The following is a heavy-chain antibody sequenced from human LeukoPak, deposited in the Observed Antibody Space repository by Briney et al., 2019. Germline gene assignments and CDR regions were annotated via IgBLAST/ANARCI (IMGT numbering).Heavy chain of an antibody. V-gene: IGHV1-2*02. D-gene: IGHD6-13*01. Sequence: ASVKVSCKASGGTFSSYAISWVRQAPGQGLEWMGWINPNSGGTNYAQKFQGRVTMTRDTSISTVDMELSRLRSDDTDVYYRASGKLAAAASDYWGQGTLVTVSS. CDR2: INPNSGGT. CDR3: ASGKLAAAASDY. CDR1: GGTFSSYA. J-gene: IGHJ4*02.